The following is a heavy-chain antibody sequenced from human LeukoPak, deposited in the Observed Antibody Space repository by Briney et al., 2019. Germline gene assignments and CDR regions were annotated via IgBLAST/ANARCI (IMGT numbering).Heavy chain of an antibody. D-gene: IGHD6-19*01. CDR3: ARDSSGWYDY. V-gene: IGHV4-59*01. CDR1: GGSISSYY. Sequence: PSETLPLTCTVSGGSISSYYWSWIRQPPGKGLEWIGYIYYSGSTNYNPSLKSRVTISVDTSKNQFSLKLSSVTAADTAVYYCARDSSGWYDYWGQGTLVTVSS. CDR2: IYYSGST. J-gene: IGHJ4*02.